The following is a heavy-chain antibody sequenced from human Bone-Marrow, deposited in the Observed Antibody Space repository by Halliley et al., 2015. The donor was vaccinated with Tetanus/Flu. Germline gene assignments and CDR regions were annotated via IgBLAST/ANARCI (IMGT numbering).Heavy chain of an antibody. CDR2: IYSGGTT. J-gene: IGHJ6*02. Sequence: WVSVIYSGGTTYYADSVKGRFPISRDNSKNPLDLQMNSLRAGDTAVYYCARGFWSGTFYGMDVWGQGTTVTVSS. V-gene: IGHV3-66*01. CDR3: ARGFWSGTFYGMDV. D-gene: IGHD3-3*01.